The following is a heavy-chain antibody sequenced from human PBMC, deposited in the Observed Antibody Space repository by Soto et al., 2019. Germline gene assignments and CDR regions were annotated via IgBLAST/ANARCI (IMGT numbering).Heavy chain of an antibody. CDR3: ARDIGVYAFDI. J-gene: IGHJ3*02. D-gene: IGHD1-26*01. CDR2: IYYIGST. Sequence: SETLSLTCTVSGGSISSGDYYWSWIRQPPGKGLEWIGYIYYIGSTYYNPSLKSRVTISVDTSKNQFSLKLSSVTAADTAVYYCARDIGVYAFDIWGQGTMVTV. CDR1: GGSISSGDYY. V-gene: IGHV4-30-4*01.